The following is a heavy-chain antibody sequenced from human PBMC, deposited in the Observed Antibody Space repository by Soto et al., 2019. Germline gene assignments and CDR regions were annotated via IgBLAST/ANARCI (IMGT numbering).Heavy chain of an antibody. Sequence: GGSLRLSCEATGFNVSGVFMTWVRQAPGKGLEWVSVIYSGERAYYSDSVKGRFTISRDSSKNTLLLQLNRLRVEDTAVYYCANRDAAYYYGMNVWGQGTTVTVSS. CDR2: IYSGERA. V-gene: IGHV3-53*01. CDR3: ANRDAAYYYGMNV. D-gene: IGHD2-15*01. CDR1: GFNVSGVF. J-gene: IGHJ6*02.